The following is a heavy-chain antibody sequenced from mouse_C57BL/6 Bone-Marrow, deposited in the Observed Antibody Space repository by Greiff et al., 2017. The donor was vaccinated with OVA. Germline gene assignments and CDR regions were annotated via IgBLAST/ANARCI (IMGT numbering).Heavy chain of an antibody. V-gene: IGHV1-55*01. CDR1: GYTFTSYW. J-gene: IGHJ2*01. CDR3: ARRWVHY. Sequence: QVQLQQPGAELVKPGASVKMSCKASGYTFTSYWITWVKQRPGQGLEWIGDIYPGSGSTNYNEKFKSKATLTVDTSSSTAYMQISSLASEDSAVYYCARRWVHYWGQGTTLTVSA. CDR2: IYPGSGST. D-gene: IGHD4-1*01.